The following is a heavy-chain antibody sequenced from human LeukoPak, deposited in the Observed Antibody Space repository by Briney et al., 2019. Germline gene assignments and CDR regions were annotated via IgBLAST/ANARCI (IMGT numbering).Heavy chain of an antibody. CDR2: ISNSGTTT. CDR3: AKGGIYADCDY. CDR1: GFTFSSYA. V-gene: IGHV3-23*01. D-gene: IGHD3-16*01. Sequence: GGSLRLSCVASGFTFSSYAMSWVRQAPGKGLEWVSSISNSGTTTYYADSAKGRFTISRDNSKNTVYLQMNSLRAEDTAVYYCAKGGIYADCDYWGQGTLVTVSS. J-gene: IGHJ4*02.